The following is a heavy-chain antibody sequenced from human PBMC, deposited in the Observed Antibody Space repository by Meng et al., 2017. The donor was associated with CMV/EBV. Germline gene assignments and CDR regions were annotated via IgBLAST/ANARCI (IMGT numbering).Heavy chain of an antibody. D-gene: IGHD1-14*01. V-gene: IGHV4-30-4*08. CDR3: ARVMGPNRTPYYFDY. J-gene: IGHJ4*02. CDR2: IYSRGST. Sequence: QDACPRLVPPSPTLSRPSTFSGGSISIGHYSWLCIRPPPGKGLEWIWYIYSRGSTYYNPSLKSRVTISVDTSKNQFSLKLSSVTAADTAVYYCARVMGPNRTPYYFDYWGQGTLVTVSS. CDR1: GGSISIGHYS.